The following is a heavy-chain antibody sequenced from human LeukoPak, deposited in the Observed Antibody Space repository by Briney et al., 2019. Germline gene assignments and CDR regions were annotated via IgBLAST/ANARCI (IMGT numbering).Heavy chain of an antibody. CDR3: ARNYYYDSSGYYYVEDYYYGMDV. J-gene: IGHJ6*02. CDR2: ISGGGAAT. Sequence: GGSLRLSCAASGFIFSNYAMTWVRQAPGKGLEWVSVISGGGAATYYADSVKGRFTISRDNAKNSLYLQMNSLRAEDTALYYCARNYYYDSSGYYYVEDYYYGMDVWGQGTTVTVSS. D-gene: IGHD3-22*01. V-gene: IGHV3-23*01. CDR1: GFIFSNYA.